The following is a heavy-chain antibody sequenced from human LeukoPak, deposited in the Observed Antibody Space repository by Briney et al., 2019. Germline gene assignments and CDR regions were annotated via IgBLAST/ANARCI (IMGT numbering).Heavy chain of an antibody. J-gene: IGHJ4*02. Sequence: GGSLRLSCAASGFTFSSNDMNWVRQAPGKGLEWVAFIMYDGSDKYYADSVKGRFTISRDNSKNTLFLQMNSLRTEDTAVYYCAKNSLSSRLRYFDYWGQGTLVTVSS. CDR2: IMYDGSDK. CDR3: AKNSLSSRLRYFDY. V-gene: IGHV3-30*02. D-gene: IGHD4-17*01. CDR1: GFTFSSND.